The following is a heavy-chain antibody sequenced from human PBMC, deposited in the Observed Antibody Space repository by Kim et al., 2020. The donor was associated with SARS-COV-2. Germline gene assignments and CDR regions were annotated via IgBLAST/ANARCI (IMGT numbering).Heavy chain of an antibody. Sequence: SETLSLTCAVYGGSFSGYYWSWIRQPPGKGLEWIGEINHSGSTNYNPSLKSRVTISVDTSKNQFSLKLSSMTAADTAVYYCARGFWHYYGSGRSYYFDYWGQGTLVTVSS. CDR1: GGSFSGYY. CDR3: ARGFWHYYGSGRSYYFDY. V-gene: IGHV4-34*01. D-gene: IGHD3-10*01. J-gene: IGHJ4*02. CDR2: INHSGST.